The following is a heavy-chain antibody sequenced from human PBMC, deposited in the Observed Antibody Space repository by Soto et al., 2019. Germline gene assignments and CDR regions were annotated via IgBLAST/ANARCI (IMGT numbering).Heavy chain of an antibody. J-gene: IGHJ4*02. CDR2: IWFDGSNK. CDR1: GFTFSSYG. D-gene: IGHD2-2*01. Sequence: QVHLVESGGGVVQPGGSLRLSCAASGFTFSSYGMHWVRQAPGKGLEWAAVIWFDGSNKYYADSVKGRFTISRDNSKNTLYLQMNSLRAEDTAIYYCARDREGFVLVPAAFDSWGQGTQVTVSS. V-gene: IGHV3-33*08. CDR3: ARDREGFVLVPAAFDS.